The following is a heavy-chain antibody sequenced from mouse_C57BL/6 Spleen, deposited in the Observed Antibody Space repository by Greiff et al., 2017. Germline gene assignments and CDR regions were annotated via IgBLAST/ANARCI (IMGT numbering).Heavy chain of an antibody. CDR2: ISDGGSYT. J-gene: IGHJ3*01. Sequence: EVQVVESGGGLVKPGGSLKLSCAASGFTFSSYAMSWVRQTPEKRLEWVATISDGGSYTYYPDNVKGRFTISRANAKNKLYLQMSHLKSEDTAMYYCTRALVDNSGYAYWGQGTLVTVSA. CDR1: GFTFSSYA. V-gene: IGHV5-4*01. CDR3: TRALVDNSGYAY. D-gene: IGHD3-2*01.